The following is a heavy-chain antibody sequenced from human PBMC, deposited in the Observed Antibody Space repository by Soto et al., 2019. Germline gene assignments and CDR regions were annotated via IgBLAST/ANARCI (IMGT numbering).Heavy chain of an antibody. Sequence: PGGSLRLSCAASGFTFTSDWMSWVRQAPGKGLEWVANINQDGSKTYHVDSVKGRFTISRDNAKNSLYLQMNSLRPEDTAVYFCARVPWTVAASWGQGTRVTVSS. CDR1: GFTFTSDW. CDR2: INQDGSKT. J-gene: IGHJ5*02. V-gene: IGHV3-7*01. D-gene: IGHD6-6*01. CDR3: ARVPWTVAAS.